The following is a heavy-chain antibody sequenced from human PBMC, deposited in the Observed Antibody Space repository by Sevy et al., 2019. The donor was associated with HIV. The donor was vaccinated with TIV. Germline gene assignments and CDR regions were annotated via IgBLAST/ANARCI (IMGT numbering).Heavy chain of an antibody. J-gene: IGHJ4*02. CDR1: GYTLTQLS. Sequence: ASVKVSCKVSGYTLTQLSMNWVRQAPGKGLEWMGSFDPEDGETIYAQKFQVRVTMTEDRSTDTAYMDLSSLRSEDTAVYYCATTKDYYESSGYPFDYWGQGTLVTVSS. CDR3: ATTKDYYESSGYPFDY. D-gene: IGHD3-22*01. V-gene: IGHV1-24*01. CDR2: FDPEDGET.